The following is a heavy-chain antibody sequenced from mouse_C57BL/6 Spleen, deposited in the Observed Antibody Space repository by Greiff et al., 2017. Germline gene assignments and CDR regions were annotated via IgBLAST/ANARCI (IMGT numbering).Heavy chain of an antibody. Sequence: EVKLVESGGDLVKPGGSLKLSCAASGFTFSSYGMSWVRQTPDKRLEWVAPISSGGSYTYYPGSVKGRFTITRDNAKNTLYLQMSSLKSEDTDMYYCARHEGVWGTGTTVTVSS. CDR1: GFTFSSYG. J-gene: IGHJ1*03. CDR3: ARHEGV. V-gene: IGHV5-6*01. CDR2: ISSGGSYT.